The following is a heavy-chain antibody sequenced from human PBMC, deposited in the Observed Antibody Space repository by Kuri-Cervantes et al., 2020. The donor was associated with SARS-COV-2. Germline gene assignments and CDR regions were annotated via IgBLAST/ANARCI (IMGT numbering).Heavy chain of an antibody. J-gene: IGHJ3*01. CDR2: INENGGEK. CDR3: ARENWGSGDAFDL. D-gene: IGHD3-16*01. Sequence: GESLKISCAASGFSFSDYWMTWVRQIPGKGLEWVANINENGGEKAYIDSVKGRFTISRDNARKSLYLQMDNLGADDTAIYFRARENWGSGDAFDLWGQGTMVTVSS. CDR1: GFSFSDYW. V-gene: IGHV3-7*03.